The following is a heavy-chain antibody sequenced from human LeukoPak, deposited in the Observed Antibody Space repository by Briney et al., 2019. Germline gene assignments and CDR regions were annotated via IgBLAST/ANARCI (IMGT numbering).Heavy chain of an antibody. J-gene: IGHJ4*02. CDR1: GYTFTSYD. CDR2: MNPNSGNT. CDR3: ARDAPYDILTGPLFG. D-gene: IGHD3-9*01. V-gene: IGHV1-8*03. Sequence: ASVKVSCKASGYTFTSYDINWVRQATGQGLEWMGWMNPNSGNTGYAQKFQGRVTITRNTSISTAYMELSSLRSDDTAVYYCARDAPYDILTGPLFGWGQGTLVTVSS.